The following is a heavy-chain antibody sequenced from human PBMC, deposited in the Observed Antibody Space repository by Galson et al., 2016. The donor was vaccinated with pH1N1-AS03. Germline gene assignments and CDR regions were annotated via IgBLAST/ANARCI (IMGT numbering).Heavy chain of an antibody. Sequence: SLRLSCAASGFTFSDYAMSWVRQVPGKGLEWVGFIRSKAHGETTEYAAYVKGRFTISRDDSKSIAYLQMNSLKTEDTAVYYCTREPVTPGNYVLTWGQGTLVTVSS. CDR2: IRSKAHGETT. D-gene: IGHD4-11*01. CDR1: GFTFSDYA. V-gene: IGHV3-49*04. J-gene: IGHJ4*02. CDR3: TREPVTPGNYVLT.